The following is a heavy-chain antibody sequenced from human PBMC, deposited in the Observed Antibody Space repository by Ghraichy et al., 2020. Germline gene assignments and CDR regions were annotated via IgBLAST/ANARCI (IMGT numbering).Heavy chain of an antibody. CDR1: GGSISSSSYY. V-gene: IGHV4-39*01. J-gene: IGHJ6*02. CDR3: ARHATLYRGGMDV. D-gene: IGHD3-3*01. CDR2: IYYSGST. Sequence: SETLSLTCTVSGGSISSSSYYWGWIRQPPGKGLEWIGSIYYSGSTYYNPSLKSRVTISVDTSKNPFSLKLSSVTAADTAVYYWARHATLYRGGMDVWGQGTTVTVSS.